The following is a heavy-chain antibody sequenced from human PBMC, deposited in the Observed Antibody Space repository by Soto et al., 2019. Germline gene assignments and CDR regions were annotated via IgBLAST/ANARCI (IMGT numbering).Heavy chain of an antibody. CDR3: AKDLETTVVRAYDY. J-gene: IGHJ4*02. CDR2: ISAIGGTT. Sequence: EVHLLESGGDLVQPGGSLRLSCAASGFTFSNYAMSWVRQAPGKGLEWVAVISAIGGTTYYPDSVKGRFTISRDNTKNTLYLQMNSLRAEDTALYYCAKDLETTVVRAYDYWGQGTLVTVSS. D-gene: IGHD4-17*01. CDR1: GFTFSNYA. V-gene: IGHV3-23*01.